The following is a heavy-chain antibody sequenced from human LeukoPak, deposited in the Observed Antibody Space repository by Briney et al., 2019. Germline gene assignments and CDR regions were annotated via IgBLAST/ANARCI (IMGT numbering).Heavy chain of an antibody. D-gene: IGHD1-20*01. V-gene: IGHV1-46*01. J-gene: IGHJ6*02. Sequence: GASVKVSCKASGYTFTSYDINWVRQAPGQGLEWMGIINPSGGSTSYAQKFQGRVTMTRDTSTSTVYMELSSLRSEDTAVYYCARITGTTSYYYYYGMDVWGQGTTVTVSS. CDR1: GYTFTSYD. CDR2: INPSGGST. CDR3: ARITGTTSYYYYYGMDV.